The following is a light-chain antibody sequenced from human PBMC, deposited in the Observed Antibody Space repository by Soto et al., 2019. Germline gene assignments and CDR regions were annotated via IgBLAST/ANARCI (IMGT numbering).Light chain of an antibody. J-gene: IGKJ1*01. Sequence: DIQLTQSPSTLSASVGDRVTITCRASQTIRTWLAWYQQKPGKAPKLLIYDASSLQSGVPSRFSGSGSGTEFTLTISGLQPDDFASYYCQQYNTYPWTFGQGTKVDIK. CDR2: DAS. CDR3: QQYNTYPWT. V-gene: IGKV1-5*01. CDR1: QTIRTW.